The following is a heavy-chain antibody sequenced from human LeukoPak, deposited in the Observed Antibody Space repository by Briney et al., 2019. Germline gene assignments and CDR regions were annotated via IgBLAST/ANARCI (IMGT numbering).Heavy chain of an antibody. CDR2: INPNSGGT. CDR1: GYTFTGYY. CDR3: ARGPWIYIGSPSYYFDF. D-gene: IGHD5-12*01. J-gene: IGHJ4*02. Sequence: GASVKVSCKTSGYTFTGYYMHWVRQAPGQGLEWMGWINPNSGGTNYAQKFQGRVTMTRDTSISTAYMELSRLRSDDTAVYYCARGPWIYIGSPSYYFDFWGQGTLVTVSS. V-gene: IGHV1-2*02.